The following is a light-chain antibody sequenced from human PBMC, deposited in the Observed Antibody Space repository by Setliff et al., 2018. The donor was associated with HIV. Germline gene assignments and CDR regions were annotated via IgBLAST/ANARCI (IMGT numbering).Light chain of an antibody. CDR3: QQYNKWPPWT. J-gene: IGKJ1*01. CDR2: AAS. CDR1: QSVSSD. V-gene: IGKV3-15*01. Sequence: EIVMTQSPATLSVSPGERATLSCRASQSVSSDLAWYQQKPGQAPRLLIYAASTRATGIPVRFSGSGSGTEFTLTISSLQSEDFAVYYCQQYNKWPPWTFGQGTKVDIK.